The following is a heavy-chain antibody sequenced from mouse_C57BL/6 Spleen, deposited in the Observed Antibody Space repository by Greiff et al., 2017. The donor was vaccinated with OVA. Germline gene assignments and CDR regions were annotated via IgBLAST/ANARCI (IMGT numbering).Heavy chain of an antibody. CDR1: GFSLTSYG. CDR3: ARHLGTTVVAGDAMDY. D-gene: IGHD1-1*01. CDR2: IWSDGST. J-gene: IGHJ4*01. V-gene: IGHV2-6-1*01. Sequence: VKLMESGPGLVAPSQSLSITCTVSGFSLTSYGVHWVRQPPGKGLEWLVVIWSDGSTTYNSALKSRLSISKDNSKSQVFLKMNSLQTYDTAMYYGARHLGTTVVAGDAMDYWGQGTSVTVSS.